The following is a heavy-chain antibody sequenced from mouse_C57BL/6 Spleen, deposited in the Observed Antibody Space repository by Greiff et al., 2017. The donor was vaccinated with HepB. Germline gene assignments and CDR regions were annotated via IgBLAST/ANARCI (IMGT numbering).Heavy chain of an antibody. D-gene: IGHD2-4*01. Sequence: VQLKQSGPELVKPGASVKIPCKASGYTFTDYNMDWVKQSHGKSLEWIGDINPNNGGTIYNQKFKGKATLTVDKSSSTAYMELRSLTSEDTAVYYCARVEYDYDWFAYWGQGTLVTVSA. CDR2: INPNNGGT. V-gene: IGHV1-18*01. J-gene: IGHJ3*01. CDR1: GYTFTDYN. CDR3: ARVEYDYDWFAY.